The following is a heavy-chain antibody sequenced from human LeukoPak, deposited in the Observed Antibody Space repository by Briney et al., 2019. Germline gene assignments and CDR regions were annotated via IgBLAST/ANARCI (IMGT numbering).Heavy chain of an antibody. J-gene: IGHJ3*02. V-gene: IGHV3-15*01. CDR2: SKGKTDGETT. CDR1: GLSFTSAW. Sequence: GGSLRLSCAASGLSFTSAWMSWVRRAPGKGLEGVVRSKGKTDGETTEYAAPVEGRFTISRDDSKNTGYLQMNSLKTEDTAVYYCTTDNGQKALDICGQGRMATVSS. CDR3: TTDNGQKALDI.